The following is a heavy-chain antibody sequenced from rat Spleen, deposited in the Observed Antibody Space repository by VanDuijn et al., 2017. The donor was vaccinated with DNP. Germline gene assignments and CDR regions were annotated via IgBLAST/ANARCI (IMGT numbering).Heavy chain of an antibody. V-gene: IGHV5-58*01. CDR3: AKAGGYSPWYFDY. Sequence: EVQLVETGGGLVQPGRSLKLSCVASGFTFSSYWMYWVRQAPGMGLEWVASINADGGRTFYADSVKGRFTISRDNAKSTLYLQMDSLRSEETATYYCAKAGGYSPWYFDYWGQGVMVTVSS. J-gene: IGHJ2*01. CDR1: GFTFSSYW. D-gene: IGHD1-11*01. CDR2: INADGGRT.